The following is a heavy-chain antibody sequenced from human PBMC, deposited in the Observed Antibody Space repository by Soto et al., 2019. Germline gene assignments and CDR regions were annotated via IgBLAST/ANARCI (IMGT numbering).Heavy chain of an antibody. D-gene: IGHD2-2*01. CDR3: ARDGVAAVYQFDY. CDR1: GGTFSSYA. V-gene: IGHV1-69*01. Sequence: QVQLVQSGAEVKKPGSSVKVSCKASGGTFSSYAISWVRQAPGQGLEWMGGIIPIFGKANYAQKFKGRVNVNADESTRTAYMELSSLRAEDTAVYYCARDGVAAVYQFDYWGKGTLVTVSS. J-gene: IGHJ4*02. CDR2: IIPIFGKA.